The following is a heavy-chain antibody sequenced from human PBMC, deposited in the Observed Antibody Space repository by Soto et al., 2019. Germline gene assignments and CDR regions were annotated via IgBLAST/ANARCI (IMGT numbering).Heavy chain of an antibody. J-gene: IGHJ4*02. V-gene: IGHV3-21*01. CDR2: ISSRSAYI. CDR1: GFTFSSYS. CDR3: ARVIGYYDGSGYPDY. D-gene: IGHD3-22*01. Sequence: GGSLRLSCAASGFTFSSYSMNWVRQAPGKGLEWVSSISSRSAYIYYADSVKGRFSISRDNAKNSLFLQMNSLRAEDTAVYYCARVIGYYDGSGYPDYWGQGTLVTVSS.